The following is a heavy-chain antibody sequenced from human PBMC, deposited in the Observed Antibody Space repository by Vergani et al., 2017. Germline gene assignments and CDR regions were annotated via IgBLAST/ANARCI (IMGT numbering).Heavy chain of an antibody. Sequence: QVQLVQSGAEVKKPGSSVKVSCKASGGTFSSYTISWVRQAPGQGLEWMGRIIPILGIANYAQKFQGRVTITADKSTSTAYMELSSLRSEDTAVYYCAREVDTAMPPGAAGYYYYGMDVWGQGTTVTVSS. D-gene: IGHD5-18*01. CDR2: IIPILGIA. V-gene: IGHV1-69*08. CDR3: AREVDTAMPPGAAGYYYYGMDV. J-gene: IGHJ6*02. CDR1: GGTFSSYT.